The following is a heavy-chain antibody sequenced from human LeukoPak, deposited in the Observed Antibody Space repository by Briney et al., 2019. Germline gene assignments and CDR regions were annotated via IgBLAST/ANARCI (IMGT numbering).Heavy chain of an antibody. D-gene: IGHD5-12*01. J-gene: IGHJ4*02. CDR2: INPNSGGT. V-gene: IGHV1-2*02. Sequence: EASVKVSCKASGYTFTGYYVHWVRQAPGQGLEWMGWINPNSGGTNFAQRFQGRVTLTGDSSISSAYMELSRLTSDGTAVYYCARLWNSGYIIHFDSWGQGTLVTVSS. CDR3: ARLWNSGYIIHFDS. CDR1: GYTFTGYY.